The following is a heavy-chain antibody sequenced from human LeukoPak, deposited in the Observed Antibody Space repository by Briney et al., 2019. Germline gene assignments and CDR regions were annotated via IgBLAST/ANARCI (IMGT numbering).Heavy chain of an antibody. Sequence: ASVKVSCKASGYTFTNYGLSWLRQAPGQGLEWMGWISVYNRNTNYAQRFQGRVTVTTDTSTSTAYMELRSLRSDDTAVYYCAGDREWLRGRHYFDYWGQGTLVTVSS. D-gene: IGHD5-12*01. V-gene: IGHV1-18*01. CDR3: AGDREWLRGRHYFDY. CDR2: ISVYNRNT. J-gene: IGHJ4*02. CDR1: GYTFTNYG.